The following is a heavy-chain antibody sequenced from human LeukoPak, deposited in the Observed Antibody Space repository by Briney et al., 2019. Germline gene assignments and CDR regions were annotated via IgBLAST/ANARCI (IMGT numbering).Heavy chain of an antibody. J-gene: IGHJ6*03. CDR1: GGSISSSSYY. D-gene: IGHD6-19*01. Sequence: SETLSLTCTVSGGSISSSSYYWGWIRQPPGKGLEWIGSIYYSGSTYYNPSLKSRVTISVDTSKNQFSLKLSSVTAADTAVYYCARDQGSGWYYYYYYMDVWGKGTTVTISS. V-gene: IGHV4-39*07. CDR2: IYYSGST. CDR3: ARDQGSGWYYYYYYMDV.